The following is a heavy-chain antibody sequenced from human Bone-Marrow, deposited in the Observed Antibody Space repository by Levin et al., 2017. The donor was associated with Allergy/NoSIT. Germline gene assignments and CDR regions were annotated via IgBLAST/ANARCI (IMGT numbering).Heavy chain of an antibody. D-gene: IGHD2/OR15-2a*01. CDR2: ISNDGSSQ. CDR1: GFTFSTYA. Sequence: PGGSLRLSCAASGFTFSTYAIHWVRQAPGKGLEWVAIISNDGSSQYYADSLKGRFTISRDNSKNTLYLQMNSLRTEDTAVYYCAGNVYCHSTTCYRPFHYWGQGTLVTVSS. CDR3: AGNVYCHSTTCYRPFHY. V-gene: IGHV3-30-3*01. J-gene: IGHJ4*02.